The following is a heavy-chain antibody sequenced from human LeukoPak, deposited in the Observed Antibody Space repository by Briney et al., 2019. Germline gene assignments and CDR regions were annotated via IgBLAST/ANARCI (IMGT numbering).Heavy chain of an antibody. CDR1: GFTFSSYG. CDR2: ISYDGSNK. V-gene: IGHV3-30*18. D-gene: IGHD2-2*02. CDR3: AKEHTVDIATIQY. J-gene: IGHJ4*02. Sequence: GSSLRLSCAASGFTFSSYGMHWVRQAPGQGLEGVAVISYDGSNKYYAENFKGRFTITRDNSKNTLYMQLNILRSEDTAVYYFAKEHTVDIATIQYWGERTLVTVSS.